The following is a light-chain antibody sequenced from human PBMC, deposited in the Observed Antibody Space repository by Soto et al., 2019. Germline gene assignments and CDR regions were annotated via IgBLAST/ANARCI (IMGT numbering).Light chain of an antibody. V-gene: IGKV3-11*01. CDR1: QSVSRY. CDR2: DAS. Sequence: EIVLTQSPPTLSLSPGERATLSCRASQSVSRYLAWYQQKPGQAPRLLIYDASNRATGIPARFSGSGSGTDFTLTSSSLEPEDFAVYYCQQRRDWPPITFGQGTRLEIK. CDR3: QQRRDWPPIT. J-gene: IGKJ5*01.